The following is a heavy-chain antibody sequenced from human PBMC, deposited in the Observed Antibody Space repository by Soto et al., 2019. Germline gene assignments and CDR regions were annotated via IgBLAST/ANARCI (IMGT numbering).Heavy chain of an antibody. CDR3: AREVITMVRGVSPWFDP. V-gene: IGHV4-31*03. CDR1: GGSISSGGYY. CDR2: IYYSGST. J-gene: IGHJ5*02. Sequence: PSETLSLTCTVSGGSISSGGYYWSWIRQHPGKGLEWIGYIYYSGSTYYNPSLKSRVTISVDTSKNQFSLKLSSVTAADTAVYYCAREVITMVRGVSPWFDPWGQGTLVTVSS. D-gene: IGHD3-10*01.